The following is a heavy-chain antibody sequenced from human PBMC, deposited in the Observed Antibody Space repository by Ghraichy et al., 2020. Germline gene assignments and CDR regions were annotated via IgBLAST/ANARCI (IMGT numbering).Heavy chain of an antibody. D-gene: IGHD3-10*01. CDR2: ISAYNGNT. J-gene: IGHJ3*02. CDR3: ARENYYYGSGSYSAAFDI. CDR1: GYTFTGYG. Sequence: ASVKVSCKASGYTFTGYGISWVRQAPGQGLEWMGWISAYNGNTNYAQKLQGRVTMTTDTSTSTAYMELRSLRSDDTAVYYCARENYYYGSGSYSAAFDIWGQGTMVTVSS. V-gene: IGHV1-18*01.